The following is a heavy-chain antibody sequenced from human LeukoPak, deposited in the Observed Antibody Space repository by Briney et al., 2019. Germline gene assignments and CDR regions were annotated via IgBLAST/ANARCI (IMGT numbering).Heavy chain of an antibody. Sequence: SETPSLTCAVSGDSISSGDYSWSWIRQPPGKGLEWIGYIYNSGTTNYNPSLKSRVTISVDTSKNQFSLRLSSVTAADTAIYYCARNGDDSSDYYYFDYWGQGTLVTVSS. CDR3: ARNGDDSSDYYYFDY. J-gene: IGHJ4*02. CDR1: GDSISSGDYS. D-gene: IGHD3-22*01. CDR2: IYNSGTT. V-gene: IGHV4-30-4*07.